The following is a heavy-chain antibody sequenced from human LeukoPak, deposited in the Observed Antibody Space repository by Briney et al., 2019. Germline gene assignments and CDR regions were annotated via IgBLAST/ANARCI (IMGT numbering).Heavy chain of an antibody. CDR3: ARVDYDILTIADY. Sequence: GGSLRLSCAASGFTFSDYYMSWIRQAPGKGLEWVSYISSSGSTIYYADSVKGRFTISRDNAKNSLYLQMNSLRAEDTAVYYCARVDYDILTIADYWGQGTLVNVSS. D-gene: IGHD3-9*01. CDR2: ISSSGSTI. CDR1: GFTFSDYY. V-gene: IGHV3-11*01. J-gene: IGHJ4*02.